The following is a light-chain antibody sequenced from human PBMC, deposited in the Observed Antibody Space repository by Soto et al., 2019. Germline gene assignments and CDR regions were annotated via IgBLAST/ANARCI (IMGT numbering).Light chain of an antibody. J-gene: IGLJ2*01. CDR3: YSYTNNRMI. Sequence: QSVLTQPASVSGSPGQSITISCTGTSSDIGDYNYVSWYQHHPGKAPKLMIYFVSSRPSGVSNRFSGSKSGNTASLTISGLQAEDEADYYCYSYTNNRMIFGGGTQLTVL. CDR2: FVS. CDR1: SSDIGDYNY. V-gene: IGLV2-14*03.